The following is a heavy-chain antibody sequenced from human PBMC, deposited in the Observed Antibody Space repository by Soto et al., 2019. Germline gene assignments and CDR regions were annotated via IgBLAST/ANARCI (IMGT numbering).Heavy chain of an antibody. J-gene: IGHJ4*02. D-gene: IGHD6-13*01. V-gene: IGHV1-69*02. CDR3: ARAPVYSSSSFDY. Sequence: QVQLVQSGAEVKKPGSSVKVSCKASGGTFSSYTISWVRQAPGQGLEWMGRIIPILGIANYAQKFQGRVTITADKSTSTACMEVSRLGSEGTAVYYCARAPVYSSSSFDYWGQGTLVTVSS. CDR1: GGTFSSYT. CDR2: IIPILGIA.